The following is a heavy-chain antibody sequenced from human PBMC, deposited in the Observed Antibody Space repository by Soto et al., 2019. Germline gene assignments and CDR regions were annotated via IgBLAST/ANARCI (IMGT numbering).Heavy chain of an antibody. D-gene: IGHD5-12*01. V-gene: IGHV3-21*01. CDR3: ARVSSGYDGGYYFDY. CDR1: GFTFSSYS. Sequence: GRSLRLSCAASGFTFSSYSMNWVRQAPGKGLEWVSSISSSSSYIYYADSVKGRFTISRDNAKNSLYLQMNSLRAEDTAVYYCARVSSGYDGGYYFDYWGQGTLVTVSS. J-gene: IGHJ4*02. CDR2: ISSSSSYI.